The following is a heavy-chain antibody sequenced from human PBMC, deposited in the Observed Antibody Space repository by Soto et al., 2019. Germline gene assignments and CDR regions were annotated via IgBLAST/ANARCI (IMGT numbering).Heavy chain of an antibody. Sequence: EVVLLESGGGLEQPGGSLRLSCAASGFIFENFGMSWVRQAPGKGLEWISSISGSGFKKYYADSVKGRFTNSRDNSKSTVYLELNNLSAADTAVYHCAKKQGVELVPLATVDWFDPWGQGSVVTVSS. D-gene: IGHD1-26*01. CDR1: GFIFENFG. V-gene: IGHV3-23*01. CDR2: ISGSGFKK. J-gene: IGHJ5*02. CDR3: AKKQGVELVPLATVDWFDP.